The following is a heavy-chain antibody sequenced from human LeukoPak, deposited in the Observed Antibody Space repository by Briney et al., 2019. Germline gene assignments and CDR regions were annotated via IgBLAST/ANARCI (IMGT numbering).Heavy chain of an antibody. CDR2: IYPGDSDT. V-gene: IGHV5-51*01. CDR3: ARLNPGYSYGLYYYYYYMDV. CDR1: GYSFTSYW. J-gene: IGHJ6*03. D-gene: IGHD5-18*01. Sequence: GESLKISCKGSGYSFTSYWIGWVRQMPGKGLEWMGIIYPGDSDTRYSPSFQGQVTISADKSISTAYLQWSSLKASDTAMYYCARLNPGYSYGLYYYYYYMDVWGKGPRSPSP.